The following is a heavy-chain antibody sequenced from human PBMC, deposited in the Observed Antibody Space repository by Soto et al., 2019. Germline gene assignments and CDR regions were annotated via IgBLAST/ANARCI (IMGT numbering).Heavy chain of an antibody. V-gene: IGHV4-59*13. CDR3: ARETYYYYGSGSLFDY. CDR1: GGSISSYY. D-gene: IGHD3-10*01. Sequence: ETLSLTCTVSGGSISSYYWSWIRQPPGKGLEWIGYIYYSGSTNYNPSLKSRVTISVDTSKNQFSLKLSSVTAADTAVYYCARETYYYYGSGSLFDYRGQRTLVTGSS. CDR2: IYYSGST. J-gene: IGHJ4*02.